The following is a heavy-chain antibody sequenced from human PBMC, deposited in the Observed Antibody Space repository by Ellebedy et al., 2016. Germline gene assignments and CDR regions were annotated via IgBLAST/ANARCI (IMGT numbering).Heavy chain of an antibody. D-gene: IGHD6-13*01. J-gene: IGHJ6*02. CDR1: GYSFTSYW. CDR3: ARGAYSSSWYGFYYYYGMDV. V-gene: IGHV5-51*01. Sequence: GESLKISCKGSGYSFTSYWIGWVRQMPGKGLEWMGIIYPGDSDTRYSPSFQGQVTISADKSISTAYLQWSSLKASDTAMYYCARGAYSSSWYGFYYYYGMDVWGQGTTVTVSS. CDR2: IYPGDSDT.